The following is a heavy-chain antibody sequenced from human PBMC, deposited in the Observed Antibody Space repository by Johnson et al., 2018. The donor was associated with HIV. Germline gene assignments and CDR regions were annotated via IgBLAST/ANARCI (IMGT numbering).Heavy chain of an antibody. CDR3: ASQRWKQGDAFDI. D-gene: IGHD4-23*01. J-gene: IGHJ3*02. CDR2: ISYDGSNK. V-gene: IGHV3-30*03. CDR1: GFRFSRYG. Sequence: QVQLVESGGGVAQPGRSLRLSCAASGFRFSRYGMHWVRQAPGKGLEWVAVISYDGSNKYYADSVKGRFTISRDNSKNTLYLQMNSLRAEDTALYYCASQRWKQGDAFDIWGKGTMVTVSS.